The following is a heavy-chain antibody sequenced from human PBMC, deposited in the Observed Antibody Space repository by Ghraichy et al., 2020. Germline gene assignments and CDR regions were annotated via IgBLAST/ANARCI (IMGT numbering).Heavy chain of an antibody. V-gene: IGHV3-48*01. J-gene: IGHJ6*02. D-gene: IGHD2-15*01. CDR2: IRFSSNRI. Sequence: GGSLNISCTASGFPFDTYAMDWVRQAPGKGLEWVSYIRFSSNRIYYADSVKGRFTISRDKAKNSLYLQMNSLRAEDTAVYFCARDSGIAGSVDVWGQGTAVTVSS. CDR3: ARDSGIAGSVDV. CDR1: GFPFDTYA.